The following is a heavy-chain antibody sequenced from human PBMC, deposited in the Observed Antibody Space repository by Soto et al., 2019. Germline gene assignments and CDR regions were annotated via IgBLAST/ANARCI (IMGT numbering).Heavy chain of an antibody. J-gene: IGHJ5*02. CDR1: GFTFSSYA. CDR2: ISGSGGST. CDR3: GKDLSSLRYFDWFLPNWFDP. D-gene: IGHD3-9*01. Sequence: PGGSLRFSCAASGFTFSSYAMSGVRKAPGKGLEWVPAISGSGGSTYYADSVKGRFTISRDNSKNTLYLQMNSLRAEDTAVYYCGKDLSSLRYFDWFLPNWFDPWGQGTLVTVFS. V-gene: IGHV3-23*01.